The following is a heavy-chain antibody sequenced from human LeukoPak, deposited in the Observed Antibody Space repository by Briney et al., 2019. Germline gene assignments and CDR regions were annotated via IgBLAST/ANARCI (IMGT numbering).Heavy chain of an antibody. J-gene: IGHJ6*02. D-gene: IGHD2-2*01. CDR1: GFTFSDYY. CDR2: ISSSGSTI. CDR3: ARDTSYYCSSTSCYFGAYYYYGMDV. Sequence: GSLRLSCAASGFTFSDYYMSWIRQAPGKGLEWVSYISSSGSTIYYADSVKGRFTISRDNAKNSLYLQMNSLRAEDTAVYYCARDTSYYCSSTSCYFGAYYYYGMDVWGQGTTVTASS. V-gene: IGHV3-11*01.